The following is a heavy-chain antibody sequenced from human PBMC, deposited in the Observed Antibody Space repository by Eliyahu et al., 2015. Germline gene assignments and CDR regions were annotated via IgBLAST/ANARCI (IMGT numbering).Heavy chain of an antibody. J-gene: IGHJ4*02. D-gene: IGHD3-22*01. V-gene: IGHV3-49*03. Sequence: EVQLVESGGGLVQPGRSLRLXCTASGFXFGXFAXNWFRQAPGKGLEWVGFIRSKAYGGTTEYAASVKGRFTISRDDSKSIAFLQMNSLKTEDTAMYYCTRDQPPYYYDSSALLDYWGQGTLVTVSS. CDR3: TRDQPPYYYDSSALLDY. CDR2: IRSKAYGGTT. CDR1: GFXFGXFA.